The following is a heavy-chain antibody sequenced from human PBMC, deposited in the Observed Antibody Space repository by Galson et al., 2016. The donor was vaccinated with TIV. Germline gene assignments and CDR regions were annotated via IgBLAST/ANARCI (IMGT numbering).Heavy chain of an antibody. CDR1: GYTFSNYG. D-gene: IGHD3-22*01. CDR3: ARDRGSMTMILVVDYHYGMDV. CDR2: INANSSDT. Sequence: SVKVSCKASGYTFSNYGISWVRQAPGQGLEWVGRINANSSDTNSARKLQGRVTMTRDTSTSTAHMELGSLRSDDTAVYYCARDRGSMTMILVVDYHYGMDVWGQGTTVTVSS. J-gene: IGHJ6*02. V-gene: IGHV1-18*04.